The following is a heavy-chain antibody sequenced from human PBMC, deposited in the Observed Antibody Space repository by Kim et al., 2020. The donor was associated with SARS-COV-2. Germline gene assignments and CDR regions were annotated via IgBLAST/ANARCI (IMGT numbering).Heavy chain of an antibody. CDR2: IYYSGST. D-gene: IGHD2-21*01. J-gene: IGHJ4*02. CDR1: GGSISSYY. Sequence: SETLSLTCTVSGGSISSYYWSWIRQPPGKGLEWIGYIYYSGSTNYNPSLKSRVTISVDTSKNQFSLKLSSVTAADTAVYYCARDRTVCGGDCFDPYFDYWGQGTLVTVSS. CDR3: ARDRTVCGGDCFDPYFDY. V-gene: IGHV4-59*01.